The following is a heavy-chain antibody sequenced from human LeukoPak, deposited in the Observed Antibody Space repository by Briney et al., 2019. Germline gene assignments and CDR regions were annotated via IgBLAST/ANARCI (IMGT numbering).Heavy chain of an antibody. D-gene: IGHD3-3*01. J-gene: IGHJ6*02. CDR2: ISAYNGNT. V-gene: IGHV1-18*01. CDR1: RYTFTSYG. Sequence: ASVKVSCKASRYTFTSYGISWVRQAPGQGLEWMGWISAYNGNTNYAQKLQGRVTMTTDTSTSTANMELRSLRSDDTAVYYCARVGCHSPQYYDFWSGYYRESNYYYYGMDVWGQGTTVTVSS. CDR3: ARVGCHSPQYYDFWSGYYRESNYYYYGMDV.